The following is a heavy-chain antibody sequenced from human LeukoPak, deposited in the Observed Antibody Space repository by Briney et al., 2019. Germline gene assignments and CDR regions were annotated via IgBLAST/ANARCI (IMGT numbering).Heavy chain of an antibody. CDR2: IYYSGST. CDR3: ASGGLVRGKINQKYYFDY. CDR1: GGSISSYY. D-gene: IGHD3-10*01. J-gene: IGHJ4*02. V-gene: IGHV4-59*01. Sequence: PSETLSLTCTVSGGSISSYYWSWIRQPPGKGLEWIGYIYYSGSTNYNPSLKSRVTISVDTSKNQFSLKLSSVTAADTAVYYCASGGLVRGKINQKYYFDYWGQGTLVTVSS.